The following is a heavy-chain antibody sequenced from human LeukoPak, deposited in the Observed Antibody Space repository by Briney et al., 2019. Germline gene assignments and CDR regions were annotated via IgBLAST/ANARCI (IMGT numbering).Heavy chain of an antibody. CDR3: AELGITMIGGV. CDR2: ISWNSGSI. Sequence: PGGSLRLSCAASGFTFDDYAMHWVRQAPGKGLDWVSGISWNSGSIGYADSVKGRFTISRDNAKNSLYLQMNSLSAEDTAVYYCAELGITMIGGVWGKGTTVTISS. CDR1: GFTFDDYA. D-gene: IGHD3-10*02. J-gene: IGHJ6*04. V-gene: IGHV3-9*01.